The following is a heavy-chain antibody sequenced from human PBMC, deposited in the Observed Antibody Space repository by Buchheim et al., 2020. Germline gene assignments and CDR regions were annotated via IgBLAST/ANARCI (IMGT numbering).Heavy chain of an antibody. V-gene: IGHV4-39*01. Sequence: QLQLQESGPGLVKPSETLSLTCTVSGGSISSSSYYWGWIRQPPGKGLEWIGSIYYSGSTYYNPSLKSRVTISVDTSKNQFSLKLSSVTAADTAVYYCARRLSGGAWRYYYYYGMDVWGQGTT. CDR1: GGSISSSSYY. CDR2: IYYSGST. CDR3: ARRLSGGAWRYYYYYGMDV. D-gene: IGHD3-16*01. J-gene: IGHJ6*02.